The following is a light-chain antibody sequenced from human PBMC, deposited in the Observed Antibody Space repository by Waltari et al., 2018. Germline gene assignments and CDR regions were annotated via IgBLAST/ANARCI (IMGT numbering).Light chain of an antibody. CDR1: QGISNS. CDR2: AAS. J-gene: IGKJ1*01. V-gene: IGKV1-NL1*01. CDR3: QQYYSTPR. Sequence: DIQMTQSPSSLSASVGDRVTITCRASQGISNSLAWYQQKPGKAPKLLLYAASRLESGVPSRFSCSGSGTDYTLTISSLQPEDFATYYCQQYYSTPRFGQGTKVEIK.